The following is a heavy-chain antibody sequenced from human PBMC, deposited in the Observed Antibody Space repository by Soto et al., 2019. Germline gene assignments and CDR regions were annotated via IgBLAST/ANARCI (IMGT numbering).Heavy chain of an antibody. J-gene: IGHJ6*03. Sequence: GGPLRLSCAASGFTFSSYGMHWVRQAPGKGLEWVAVIWYDGSNKYYADSVKGRFTISRDNSKNTLYLQMNSLRAEDTAVYYCARDGNPRGYDFWSGNYYMDVWGKGTTVTVSS. CDR3: ARDGNPRGYDFWSGNYYMDV. D-gene: IGHD3-3*01. V-gene: IGHV3-33*01. CDR2: IWYDGSNK. CDR1: GFTFSSYG.